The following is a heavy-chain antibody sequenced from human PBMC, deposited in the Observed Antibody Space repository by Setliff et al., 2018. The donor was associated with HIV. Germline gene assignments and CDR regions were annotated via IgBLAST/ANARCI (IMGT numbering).Heavy chain of an antibody. J-gene: IGHJ3*02. D-gene: IGHD3-9*01. CDR2: INPNTGDT. V-gene: IGHV1-2*06. Sequence: RASVKVSCKASGYTFTGYFIHWVRQAPGQGLEWMGRINPNTGDTNYAQKCQDRVTMTRDTSINTAYMELSRLRSDDTAVYYCAREYDVLTGYYISAFDIWGQGTMVTVSS. CDR3: AREYDVLTGYYISAFDI. CDR1: GYTFTGYF.